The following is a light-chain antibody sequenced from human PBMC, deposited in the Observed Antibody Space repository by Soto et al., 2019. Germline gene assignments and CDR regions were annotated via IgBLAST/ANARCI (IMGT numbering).Light chain of an antibody. J-gene: IGKJ2*01. CDR2: TSG. V-gene: IGKV1-39*01. CDR3: QQTYHTPYT. CDR1: QRITTY. Sequence: IHMTQSPSSLSASVGDRVTITCRASQRITTYLNWYQQKPGEAPKLLISTSGTLQRGVPSRFIGSGSGTDFTLTITGLQRADFATYFCQQTYHTPYTFGQGTKLEIK.